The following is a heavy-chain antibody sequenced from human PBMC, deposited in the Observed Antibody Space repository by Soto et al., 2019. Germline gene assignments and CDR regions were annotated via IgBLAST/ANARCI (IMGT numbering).Heavy chain of an antibody. CDR2: IIPIFGTA. V-gene: IGHV1-69*01. D-gene: IGHD2-2*01. CDR1: GGTFSSYA. CDR3: ARDEDIVVVPAAHRGYYYYGMDV. Sequence: QVQLVQSGAEVKKPGSSVKVSCKASGGTFSSYAISWVRQAPGQGLEWMGGIIPIFGTANYAQKFQGRVTITADESTSTAYIELSSLRSEDMAVYYCARDEDIVVVPAAHRGYYYYGMDVWGQGPTVTVCS. J-gene: IGHJ6*02.